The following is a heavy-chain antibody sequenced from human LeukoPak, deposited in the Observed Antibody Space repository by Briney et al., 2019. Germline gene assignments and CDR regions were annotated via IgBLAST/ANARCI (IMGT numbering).Heavy chain of an antibody. J-gene: IGHJ5*02. V-gene: IGHV4-34*01. CDR3: ASAKVNWFDP. CDR1: GGSFSGYY. CDR2: INRSGST. Sequence: SETLSLTCAVYGGSFSGYYWSWIRQPPGKGLEWIGEINRSGSTNYNPSLKSRVTISVDTSKNQFSLKLSSVTAADTAVYYCASAKVNWFDPWGQGTLVTVSS.